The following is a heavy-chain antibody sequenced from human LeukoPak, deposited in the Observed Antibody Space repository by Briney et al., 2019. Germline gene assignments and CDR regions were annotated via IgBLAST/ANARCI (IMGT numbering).Heavy chain of an antibody. CDR3: AKTLRIDQSFFDS. CDR2: TIWIGKRN. J-gene: IGHJ4*02. D-gene: IGHD2-15*01. Sequence: GGSLRLSCAASGFTFDDYAMHWVRQAPGKGLEWVSGTIWIGKRNDYADSVKGRFTISRDNARNSLYLQMNSLRTEDTALYFCAKTLRIDQSFFDSWGQGTLVTVSS. V-gene: IGHV3-9*01. CDR1: GFTFDDYA.